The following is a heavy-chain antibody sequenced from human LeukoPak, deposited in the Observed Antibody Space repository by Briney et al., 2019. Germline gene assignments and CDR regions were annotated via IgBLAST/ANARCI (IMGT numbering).Heavy chain of an antibody. CDR1: GGSISSSNW. D-gene: IGHD3-10*01. Sequence: SETLSLTCAVSGGSISSSNWWSWVRQPPGKGLEWIGRVYTSGITNYNPSLKSRVTTSVDTSKNQFSLKLISVTAADTAVYYCARGRYGSGYLDYWGQGTLVTVSS. CDR3: ARGRYGSGYLDY. J-gene: IGHJ4*02. CDR2: VYTSGIT. V-gene: IGHV4-4*02.